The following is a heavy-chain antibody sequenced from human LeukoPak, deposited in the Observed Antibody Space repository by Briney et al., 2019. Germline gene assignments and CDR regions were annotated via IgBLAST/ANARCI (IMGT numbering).Heavy chain of an antibody. J-gene: IGHJ4*02. V-gene: IGHV4-34*01. D-gene: IGHD6-13*01. CDR3: ARGYGYSSSWYVPYYLDY. CDR2: INHSGST. CDR1: GGSFSGYY. Sequence: SETLSLTCAVYGGSFSGYYWSWIRQPPGKGLEWIGEINHSGSTNYNPSLKGRVTISVDTSKNQFSLKLSSVTAADTAVYYCARGYGYSSSWYVPYYLDYWGQGTLVTVSS.